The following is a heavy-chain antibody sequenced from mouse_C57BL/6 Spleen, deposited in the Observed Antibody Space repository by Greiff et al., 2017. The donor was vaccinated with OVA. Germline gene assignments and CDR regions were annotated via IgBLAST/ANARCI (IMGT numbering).Heavy chain of an antibody. CDR3: AKHYSNYWYFDD. CDR1: GFSLTSYG. D-gene: IGHD2-5*01. Sequence: VHLVESGPGLVAPSPSLSISCTASGFSLTSYGVDWVRQPPGKGLEWLGVIWGGGSSNYNSALMSRLGISKANSKCQVYLKMNSLQTDDTAMYDCAKHYSNYWYFDDWGTGTTVTVSS. J-gene: IGHJ1*03. V-gene: IGHV2-9*01. CDR2: IWGGGSS.